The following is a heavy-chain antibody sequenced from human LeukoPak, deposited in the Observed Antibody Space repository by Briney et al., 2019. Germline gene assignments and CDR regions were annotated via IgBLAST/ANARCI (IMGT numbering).Heavy chain of an antibody. CDR3: ARDIEAGYDSSGYYSDY. CDR1: GYTFTGYY. Sequence: ASVKVSYKASGYTFTGYYMHWVRQAPGQGLEWMGWINPNSGGTNYAQKFQGRVTMTRDTSISTAYMELSRLRSDDTAVYYCARDIEAGYDSSGYYSDYWGQGTLVTVSS. V-gene: IGHV1-2*02. J-gene: IGHJ4*02. CDR2: INPNSGGT. D-gene: IGHD3-22*01.